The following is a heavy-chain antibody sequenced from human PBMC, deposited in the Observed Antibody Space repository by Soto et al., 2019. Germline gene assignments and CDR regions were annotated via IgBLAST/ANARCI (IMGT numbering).Heavy chain of an antibody. V-gene: IGHV2-5*02. CDR1: GFSLTTSGVG. Sequence: QITLKESGPTVVKPTETLTLTCTFSGFSLTTSGVGVGWVRQSPGKAPEWLAPLYWDDDKRYSTSLKSRLTITKDTSKNQVVLTMANVDPADTATYYCAHRVLRTVFGLVTTTAIYFDFWGQGTPVVVSS. J-gene: IGHJ4*02. CDR2: LYWDDDK. CDR3: AHRVLRTVFGLVTTTAIYFDF. D-gene: IGHD3-3*01.